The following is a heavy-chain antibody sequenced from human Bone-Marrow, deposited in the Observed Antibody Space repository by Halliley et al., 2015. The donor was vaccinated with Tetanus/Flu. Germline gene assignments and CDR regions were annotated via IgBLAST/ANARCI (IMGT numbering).Heavy chain of an antibody. CDR3: TRERDLSFDY. Sequence: LEWVSSISSTSSYISSADSVKGRFTISRDNAKNSLFLQMDSLRDEDTAVYYCTRERDLSFDYWGQGTLVTVSS. CDR2: ISSTSSYI. J-gene: IGHJ4*02. V-gene: IGHV3-21*01.